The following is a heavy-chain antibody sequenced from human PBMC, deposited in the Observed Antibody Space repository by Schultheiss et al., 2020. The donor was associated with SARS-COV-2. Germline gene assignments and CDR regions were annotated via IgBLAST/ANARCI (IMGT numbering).Heavy chain of an antibody. CDR3: AKDPPDYGDVSLYYFDY. CDR2: IGGSDGNT. CDR1: GFSFSTYS. D-gene: IGHD4-17*01. V-gene: IGHV3-23*01. J-gene: IGHJ4*02. Sequence: GGSLRLSCAPSGFSFSTYSMYWVRQAPGKGLEWVSGIGGSDGNTYYADSVKGRFTISRDNSKNTLYLQMNSLRAEDTAVYFCAKDPPDYGDVSLYYFDYWGQGTLVTVSS.